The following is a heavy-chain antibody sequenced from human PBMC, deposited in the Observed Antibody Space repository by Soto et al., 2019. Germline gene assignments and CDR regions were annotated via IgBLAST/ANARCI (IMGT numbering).Heavy chain of an antibody. Sequence: ASETLSLTCAVYGGSLSVYYWSWIRHPPGKALEWIGEINYSGNTNYNPSLKSRVTISVDTSKNQLFLNLTSVTAADTAMYYCARHHVRGRTIAGAAEFWGQGTLVTVSS. D-gene: IGHD1-26*01. CDR3: ARHHVRGRTIAGAAEF. CDR1: GGSLSVYY. CDR2: INYSGNT. J-gene: IGHJ4*02. V-gene: IGHV4-34*01.